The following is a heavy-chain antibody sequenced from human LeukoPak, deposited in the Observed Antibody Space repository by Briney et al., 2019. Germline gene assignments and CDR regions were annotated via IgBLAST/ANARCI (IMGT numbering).Heavy chain of an antibody. Sequence: SETLSLTCTVSGGSISSYYWGWIRQPPGNGLEWIGSIYYSGSTYYNPSLKSRVTISVDTSKNQFSLKLSSVTAADTAVYYCARHAGGVVGATIHYWGQGTLITVSS. CDR3: ARHAGGVVGATIHY. J-gene: IGHJ4*02. CDR2: IYYSGST. CDR1: GGSISSYY. D-gene: IGHD1-26*01. V-gene: IGHV4-39*01.